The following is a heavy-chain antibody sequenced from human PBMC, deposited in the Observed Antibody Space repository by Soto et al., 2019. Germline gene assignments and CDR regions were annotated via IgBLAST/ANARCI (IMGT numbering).Heavy chain of an antibody. CDR1: GFTFSSYW. CDR2: IKQDGSEK. Sequence: PGGSLRLSCAASGFTFSSYWMSWVRQAPGKGLEWVANIKQDGSEKYYVDSVKGRFTISRDNAKNSLYLQMNSLRAEDTAVYYRARDFVGGSYDIWSGMLTDYCYLRDVWAQGTTVTVSS. V-gene: IGHV3-7*01. J-gene: IGHJ6*02. CDR3: ARDFVGGSYDIWSGMLTDYCYLRDV. D-gene: IGHD3-9*01.